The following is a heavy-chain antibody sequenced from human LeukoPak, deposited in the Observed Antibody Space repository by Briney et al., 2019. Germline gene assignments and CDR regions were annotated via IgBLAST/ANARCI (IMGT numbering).Heavy chain of an antibody. Sequence: GESLRLSCGASGLTVSGYAMSWVRQAPGKGLEWVSTIIGTAGNTYYADSVKGRFTISRDDSKNTVYLQMNSLRAEDTAVYSCAKYTSGTYYRGLDQWGQGTLVTVSS. CDR1: GLTVSGYA. J-gene: IGHJ4*02. CDR3: AKYTSGTYYRGLDQ. D-gene: IGHD3-10*01. CDR2: IIGTAGNT. V-gene: IGHV3-23*01.